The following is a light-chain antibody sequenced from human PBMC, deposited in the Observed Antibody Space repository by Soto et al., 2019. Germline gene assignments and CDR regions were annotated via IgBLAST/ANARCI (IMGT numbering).Light chain of an antibody. Sequence: QSALTQPASVSGSPGQSITISCTGTSSDVGTYNYVSWYQQHPGKAPKLMIYEVSNRPSGVSNRFSGSKSGNTASLTISGLQTEDEADYYCSSYANSRTHSYVFGTGTKVTVL. J-gene: IGLJ1*01. CDR3: SSYANSRTHSYV. V-gene: IGLV2-14*01. CDR2: EVS. CDR1: SSDVGTYNY.